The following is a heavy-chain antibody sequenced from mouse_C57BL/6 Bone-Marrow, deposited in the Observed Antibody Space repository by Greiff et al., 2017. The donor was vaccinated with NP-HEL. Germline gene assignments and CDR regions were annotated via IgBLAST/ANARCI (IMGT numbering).Heavy chain of an antibody. D-gene: IGHD1-1*01. CDR2: IYPGSGST. J-gene: IGHJ2*01. CDR1: GYTFTSYW. V-gene: IGHV1-55*01. CDR3: ARDGSSNGPFDY. Sequence: QVQLQQPGAELVKPGASVKMSCKASGYTFTSYWITWVKQRPGQGLEWIGDIYPGSGSTNYNEKFKSKATLTVDTSSSTAYMQLSSLTSEDSAVYYGARDGSSNGPFDYWGRGTTLTVSA.